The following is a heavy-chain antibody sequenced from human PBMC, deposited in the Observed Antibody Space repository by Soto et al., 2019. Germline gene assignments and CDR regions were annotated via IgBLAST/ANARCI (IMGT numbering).Heavy chain of an antibody. V-gene: IGHV4-59*01. CDR3: ARTALGWFDP. J-gene: IGHJ5*02. Sequence: ETLSLTCSVSCVSISSYYWSWIRQPPGKGLEWIGYIFYSGRSGSTNYNPSLKSRVTISVDTSKNQFSLKLSSVTAADTAVYYCARTALGWFDPWGQGTLVTVSS. CDR1: CVSISSYY. D-gene: IGHD2-21*02. CDR2: IFYSGRSGST.